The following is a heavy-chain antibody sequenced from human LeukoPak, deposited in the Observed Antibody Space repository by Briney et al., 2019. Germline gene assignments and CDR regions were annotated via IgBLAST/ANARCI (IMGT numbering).Heavy chain of an antibody. D-gene: IGHD4-23*01. CDR2: ISAYNCNT. J-gene: IGHJ5*02. CDR1: GYTFTSYG. CDR3: ARDNSVGDNAWWFDP. Sequence: SSVKVSCKASGYTFTSYGISWVRQAPGQGREWMGWISAYNCNTNYAQKLQARVTMTTDTSTSTAYMELRSLRSEDTAIYSCARDNSVGDNAWWFDPWGQGTLVTVSS. V-gene: IGHV1-18*01.